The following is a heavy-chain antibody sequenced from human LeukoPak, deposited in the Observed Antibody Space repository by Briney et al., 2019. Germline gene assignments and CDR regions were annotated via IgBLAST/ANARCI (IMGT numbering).Heavy chain of an antibody. D-gene: IGHD3-10*01. CDR3: AKDSYASGRPLHTFDI. J-gene: IGHJ3*02. CDR1: GFTFAIHA. V-gene: IGHV3-23*01. CDR2: ISGDGAST. Sequence: GGSLRLSCAASGFTFAIHAMTWVRQAPGKGLEWVSGISGDGASTHYAESAKGQFTISRDNSQNTLFLQMNSLRVEDTAIYYCAKDSYASGRPLHTFDIWGQGTMVTVSS.